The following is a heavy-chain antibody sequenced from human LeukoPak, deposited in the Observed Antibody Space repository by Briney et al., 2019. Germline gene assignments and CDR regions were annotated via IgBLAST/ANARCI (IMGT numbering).Heavy chain of an antibody. CDR3: ARDLLKGFCSGTNCYASPDY. CDR2: IKQDGSEK. Sequence: GGSLRLSCAASGFTFSSYWMSWVRQAPGKGLEWVANIKQDGSEKYYVDSVKGRFTISRDNAKNSLHLQMNSLRAEDTAVYYCARDLLKGFCSGTNCYASPDYWGQGTLVTVSS. CDR1: GFTFSSYW. D-gene: IGHD2-2*01. J-gene: IGHJ4*02. V-gene: IGHV3-7*01.